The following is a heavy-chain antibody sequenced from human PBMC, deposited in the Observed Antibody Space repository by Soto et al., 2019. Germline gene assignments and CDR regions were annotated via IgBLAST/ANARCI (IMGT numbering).Heavy chain of an antibody. V-gene: IGHV4-31*03. CDR2: IYYSGST. CDR1: GGSISSGGYY. CDR3: ARDLIVSSGWYSSWFDP. D-gene: IGHD6-19*01. Sequence: QVQLQESGPGLVKPSQTLSLTCTVSGGSISSGGYYWSWIRQHPGKGLEWIGYIYYSGSTYYNPSLRSRVTISVDTSKNQFSLKLSSVTAADTVVYYCARDLIVSSGWYSSWFDPWGQGTLVSVSS. J-gene: IGHJ5*02.